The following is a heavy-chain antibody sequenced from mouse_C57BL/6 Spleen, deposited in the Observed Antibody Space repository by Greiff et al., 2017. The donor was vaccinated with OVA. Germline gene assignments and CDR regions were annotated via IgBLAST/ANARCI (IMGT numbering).Heavy chain of an antibody. CDR3: ARYTAQATYYFDY. V-gene: IGHV3-8*01. J-gene: IGHJ2*01. CDR2: ISYSGST. Sequence: EVKLVESGPGLAKPSQTLSLTCSVTGYSITSDYWNWIRKFPGNKLEYMGYISYSGSTYYNPSLKSRISITRDTSKNQYYLQLNSVTTEDTAAYYCARYTAQATYYFDYWGQGTTLTVSS. CDR1: GYSITSDY. D-gene: IGHD3-2*02.